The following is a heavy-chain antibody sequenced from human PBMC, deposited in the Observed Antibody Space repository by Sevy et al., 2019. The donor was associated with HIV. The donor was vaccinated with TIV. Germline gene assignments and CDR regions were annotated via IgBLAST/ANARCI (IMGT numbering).Heavy chain of an antibody. CDR3: VRDCGKGYAMDV. CDR2: IGGSGHYI. Sequence: GGSLRLSCAASGFTFSNYAMNWVRQAPGKGVEWVSYIGGSGHYIFYADSVKGRFTISRDNARNSLYLQMNNLRGEDTAFYYCVRDCGKGYAMDVWGQGATVTVSS. D-gene: IGHD2-8*01. J-gene: IGHJ6*02. V-gene: IGHV3-21*05. CDR1: GFTFSNYA.